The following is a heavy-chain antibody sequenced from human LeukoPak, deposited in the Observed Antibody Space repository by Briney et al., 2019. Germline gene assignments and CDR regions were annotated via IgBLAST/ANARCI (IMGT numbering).Heavy chain of an antibody. CDR2: IIPIFGTA. V-gene: IGHV1-69*13. Sequence: ASVKVSCKASGGTFSSYAISWVRQAPGQGLEWMGGIIPIFGTANYAQKFQGRVTITADESTSTAYMELSGLRSEDTAVYYCARGSSRNYYYGMDVWGQGTTVTVSS. J-gene: IGHJ6*02. CDR1: GGTFSSYA. D-gene: IGHD2-2*01. CDR3: ARGSSRNYYYGMDV.